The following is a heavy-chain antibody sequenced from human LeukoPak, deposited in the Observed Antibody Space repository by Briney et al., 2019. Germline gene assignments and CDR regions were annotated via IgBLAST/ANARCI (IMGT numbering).Heavy chain of an antibody. Sequence: SVKVSCKASGYSFTGYYIYWVRQAPGQGLEWMGGIIPIFGTANYAQNFQGRVTITADSSTSTAYMELSSLRSEDTAVYYCARAVAKYYDFWSGYPKAYFDLWGRGTLVTVSS. CDR2: IIPIFGTA. CDR1: GYSFTGYY. V-gene: IGHV1-69*06. J-gene: IGHJ2*01. CDR3: ARAVAKYYDFWSGYPKAYFDL. D-gene: IGHD3-3*01.